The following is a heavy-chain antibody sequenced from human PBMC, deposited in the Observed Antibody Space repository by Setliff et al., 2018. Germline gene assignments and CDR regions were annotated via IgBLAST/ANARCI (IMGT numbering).Heavy chain of an antibody. CDR1: GGSFSGYY. Sequence: SETLSLTCAVYGGSFSGYYWSWIRQPPGKGPEWIGEIDQSGITNYNPSLKSRVTISIDTSKNQFSLRLSSVTATDTAVYYCARGRRITMIVVPPGVFDIWGQGQWSPSPQ. CDR2: IDQSGIT. CDR3: ARGRRITMIVVPPGVFDI. V-gene: IGHV4-34*01. D-gene: IGHD3-22*01. J-gene: IGHJ3*02.